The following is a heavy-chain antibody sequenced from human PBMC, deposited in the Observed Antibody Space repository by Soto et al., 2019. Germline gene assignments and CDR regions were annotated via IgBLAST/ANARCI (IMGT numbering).Heavy chain of an antibody. Sequence: SETLSLTCTVSGGSISSYYWSWIRQPAGKGLEWIGRIYTSGSTNYNPSLKSRVTMSVDTSKNQFSLKLSSVTAADTAVYYCARDYDSSGSDDFDIWGQGTMVTVSS. V-gene: IGHV4-4*07. CDR2: IYTSGST. CDR1: GGSISSYY. D-gene: IGHD3-22*01. J-gene: IGHJ3*02. CDR3: ARDYDSSGSDDFDI.